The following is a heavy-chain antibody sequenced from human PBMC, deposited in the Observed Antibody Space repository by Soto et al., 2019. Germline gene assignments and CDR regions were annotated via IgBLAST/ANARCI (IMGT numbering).Heavy chain of an antibody. J-gene: IGHJ4*02. CDR3: AKDSNNYYDFWSGSPNFDY. CDR2: ISYDGSNK. CDR1: GFTFSSYG. V-gene: IGHV3-30*18. Sequence: GGSLRLSCAASGFTFSSYGMHWVRQAPGKGLEWVAVISYDGSNKYYADSVKGRFTISRDNSKNTLYLQMNSLRAEDTAVYYCAKDSNNYYDFWSGSPNFDYWGQGTLVTVSS. D-gene: IGHD3-3*01.